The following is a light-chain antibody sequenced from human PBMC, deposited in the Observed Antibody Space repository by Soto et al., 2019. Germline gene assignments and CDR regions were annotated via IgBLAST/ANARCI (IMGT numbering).Light chain of an antibody. CDR2: EVT. J-gene: IGLJ3*02. V-gene: IGLV2-14*01. CDR3: CSYGGSYTWV. CDR1: SSDVGGYDY. Sequence: QSVLTQPASVSGSPGQSITISCTGTSSDVGGYDYVSWYQQHPGEAPKLMIYEVTNRPSGVSNRFSGSKSGNTASLTISGLQAEDEADYYCCSYGGSYTWVFGGGTKVTVL.